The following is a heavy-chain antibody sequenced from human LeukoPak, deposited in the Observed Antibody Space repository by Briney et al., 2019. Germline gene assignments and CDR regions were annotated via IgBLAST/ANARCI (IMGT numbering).Heavy chain of an antibody. CDR1: GFTFSSYA. Sequence: GGSLRLSCAASGFTFSSYAMSWVRQAPGKGLEWVSAISGSGGSTYYADSVKGRFTISRDNSKNTLYLQMNGLRAEDTAVYYCAKGLWFGTYGMDVWGQGTTVTVSS. J-gene: IGHJ6*02. V-gene: IGHV3-23*01. CDR3: AKGLWFGTYGMDV. D-gene: IGHD3-10*01. CDR2: ISGSGGST.